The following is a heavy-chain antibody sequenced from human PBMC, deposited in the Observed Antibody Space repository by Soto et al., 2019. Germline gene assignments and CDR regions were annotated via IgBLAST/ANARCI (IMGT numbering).Heavy chain of an antibody. J-gene: IGHJ4*02. CDR1: GGSFSGYY. Sequence: SETLSLTCAVYGGSFSGYYWSWIRQPPGKGLEWIGEINHSGSTNYNPSLKSRVTISVDTSKNQFSLKLSSVTAADTAVYYCARDGTYSDFDYWGQGTLVTVSS. CDR3: ARDGTYSDFDY. V-gene: IGHV4-34*01. D-gene: IGHD1-26*01. CDR2: INHSGST.